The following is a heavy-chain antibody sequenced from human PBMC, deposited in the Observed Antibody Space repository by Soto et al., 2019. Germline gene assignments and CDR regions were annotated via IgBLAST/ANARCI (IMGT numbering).Heavy chain of an antibody. CDR1: NGSINSNDYY. CDR2: IYYSGST. V-gene: IGHV4-30-4*01. CDR3: ARGGYSNYDGAFDI. Sequence: PSETLSLTCTVSNGSINSNDYYWSWIRQPPGKGLEWIGYIYYSGSTYYNPSLKSRVTISVDTSKNQFSLKLSSVTAADTAVYYCARGGYSNYDGAFDIWGQGTMVTVPS. J-gene: IGHJ3*02. D-gene: IGHD4-4*01.